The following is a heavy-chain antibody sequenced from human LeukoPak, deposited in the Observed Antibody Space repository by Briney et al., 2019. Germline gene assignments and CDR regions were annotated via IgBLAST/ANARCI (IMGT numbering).Heavy chain of an antibody. J-gene: IGHJ4*02. CDR2: IYYSGST. CDR3: ASRGHSGSYNY. D-gene: IGHD3-10*01. CDR1: GGSISSYY. Sequence: SETLSLTCTVSGGSISSYYWSWIRQPPGKGLEWIGYIYYSGSTNYNPSLKSRVTISVDTSKNQFSLKLSSVTAADTAVYYCASRGHSGSYNYWGQGTLVTVSS. V-gene: IGHV4-59*01.